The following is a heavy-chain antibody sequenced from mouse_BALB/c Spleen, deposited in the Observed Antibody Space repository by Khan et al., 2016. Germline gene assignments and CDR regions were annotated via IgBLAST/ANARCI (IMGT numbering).Heavy chain of an antibody. Sequence: LVKTGASVKISCKASGYSFTGYYMHWVKQSHGKSLEWIGYITSYNGATSYNQKFKGKATFTVNTSSSPAYIQFTSLTSEDSAVYYCARPNGRGYVGFADEGQGSLVTVSA. V-gene: IGHV1S34*01. CDR3: ARPNGRGYVGFAD. J-gene: IGHJ3*01. D-gene: IGHD1-1*01. CDR2: ITSYNGAT. CDR1: GYSFTGYY.